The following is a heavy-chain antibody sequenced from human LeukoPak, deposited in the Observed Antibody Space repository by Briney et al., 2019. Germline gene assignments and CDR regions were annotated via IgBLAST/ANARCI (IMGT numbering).Heavy chain of an antibody. J-gene: IGHJ4*02. CDR2: ISYDGSNK. Sequence: PGGSLRLSCAASGFTFSSYAMHWVRQAPGKGLEWVAIISYDGSNKYYADSVKGRFTISRDNAKNSLYLQMNSLRAEDTAVYYCARDFGPAYCGGDCDPTPFDYWGQGTLVTVSS. D-gene: IGHD2-21*02. CDR3: ARDFGPAYCGGDCDPTPFDY. V-gene: IGHV3-30-3*01. CDR1: GFTFSSYA.